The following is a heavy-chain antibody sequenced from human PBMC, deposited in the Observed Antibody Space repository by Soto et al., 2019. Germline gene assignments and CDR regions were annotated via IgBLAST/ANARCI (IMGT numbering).Heavy chain of an antibody. Sequence: AFETPCLPCTVAGGSIIGFYVSSIRQPPGKGLEGIGYIYYSGSTNYNPSLKSRVTISVDTSKNQFSLKLSSVTAADTAVYYCARYLNDFWSGYYRFQRPGYFDYWGQGTLVTVSS. CDR2: IYYSGST. CDR1: GGSIIGFY. J-gene: IGHJ4*02. V-gene: IGHV4-59*01. D-gene: IGHD3-3*01. CDR3: ARYLNDFWSGYYRFQRPGYFDY.